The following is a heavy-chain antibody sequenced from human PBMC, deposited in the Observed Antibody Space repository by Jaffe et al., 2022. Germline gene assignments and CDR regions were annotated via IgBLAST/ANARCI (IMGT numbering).Heavy chain of an antibody. J-gene: IGHJ4*02. CDR2: INPNSGGT. V-gene: IGHV1-2*06. Sequence: QVQLVQSGAEVKKPGASVKVSCKASGYTFTGYYMHWVRQAPGQGLEWMGRINPNSGGTNYAQKFQGRVTMTRDTSISTAYMELSRLRSDDTAVYYCAREHRRVVVAAERGPLSYWGQGTLVTVSS. CDR3: AREHRRVVVAAERGPLSY. D-gene: IGHD2-15*01. CDR1: GYTFTGYY.